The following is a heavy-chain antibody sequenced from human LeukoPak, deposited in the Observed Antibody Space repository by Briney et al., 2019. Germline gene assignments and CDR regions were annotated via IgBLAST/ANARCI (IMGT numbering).Heavy chain of an antibody. V-gene: IGHV1-2*02. J-gene: IGHJ4*02. Sequence: ASVKVSCKASGYTFTAYYIHWVRQAPGQGLEWMGWINPNGGGTNYAQNFQGRVTMTRATSISTAYMELSRLRSDDTAVYYCARNFVSSGYTDNYWGQGTLVTVSS. D-gene: IGHD3-22*01. CDR3: ARNFVSSGYTDNY. CDR2: INPNGGGT. CDR1: GYTFTAYY.